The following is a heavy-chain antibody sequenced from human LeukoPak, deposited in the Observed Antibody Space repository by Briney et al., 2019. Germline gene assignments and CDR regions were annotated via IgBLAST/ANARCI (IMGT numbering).Heavy chain of an antibody. CDR3: ARGPVDTMSGWNAFDT. V-gene: IGHV1-2*02. Sequence: ASVKVSCKASGYTFTGYYMHWVRQAPGQGLEWMGWINPNSGGTNYAQKFRGRVTMTRNTSISTAYMELSRLRSDDTAVYYCARGPVDTMSGWNAFDTWGQGTMVTVSS. CDR1: GYTFTGYY. CDR2: INPNSGGT. D-gene: IGHD2-15*01. J-gene: IGHJ3*02.